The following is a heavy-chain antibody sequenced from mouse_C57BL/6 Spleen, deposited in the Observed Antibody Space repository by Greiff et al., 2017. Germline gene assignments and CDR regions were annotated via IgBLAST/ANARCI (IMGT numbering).Heavy chain of an antibody. D-gene: IGHD2-12*01. CDR2: IDPANGNT. V-gene: IGHV14-3*01. CDR3: AGDDPYAMDY. Sequence: EVQLHQSVAELVRPGASVKLSCTASGFNFKNTYMHWVKQRPEQGLEWIGRIDPANGNTKYDPNFQGKSTITADTSSNTAYLQLSSLTSEDTAIYYCAGDDPYAMDYWGQGTSVTVSS. J-gene: IGHJ4*01. CDR1: GFNFKNTY.